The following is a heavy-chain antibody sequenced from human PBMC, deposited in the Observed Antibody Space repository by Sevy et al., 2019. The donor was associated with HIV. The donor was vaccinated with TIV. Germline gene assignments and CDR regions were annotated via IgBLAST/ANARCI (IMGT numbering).Heavy chain of an antibody. CDR3: ARGRSIAVADYYYFDY. V-gene: IGHV4-34*01. J-gene: IGHJ4*02. D-gene: IGHD6-19*01. CDR2: INHSGST. Sequence: SETLSLTCAVYGGSFSGYYWSWIRQPPGKGLEWIGEINHSGSTNYNPSLKSRVTISVDTSKNQFSLKLSSVTAADTAVYYCARGRSIAVADYYYFDYWGQGTLVTVSS. CDR1: GGSFSGYY.